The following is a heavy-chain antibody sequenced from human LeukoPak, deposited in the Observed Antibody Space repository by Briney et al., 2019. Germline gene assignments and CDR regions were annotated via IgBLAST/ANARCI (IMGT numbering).Heavy chain of an antibody. Sequence: TSETLSLTCTVSGGSISSGAYYWSWIRQPPGKGLEWIGYIYYSGSTYYNPSLKSRVTISVDTSKNQFSLKLSSVTAADTAVYYCARAQSYGDPLYLDYWGQGTLVTVSS. D-gene: IGHD4-17*01. CDR2: IYYSGST. CDR3: ARAQSYGDPLYLDY. V-gene: IGHV4-30-4*01. J-gene: IGHJ4*02. CDR1: GGSISSGAYY.